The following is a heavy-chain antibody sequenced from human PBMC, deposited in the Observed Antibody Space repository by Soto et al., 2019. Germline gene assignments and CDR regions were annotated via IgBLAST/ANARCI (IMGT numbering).Heavy chain of an antibody. CDR1: GGSISSGGYS. V-gene: IGHV4-30-2*01. CDR3: ASLRSGWGIDY. CDR2: IYHSGST. J-gene: IGHJ4*02. D-gene: IGHD6-19*01. Sequence: QLQLQESGSGQVKPSQSLSLTCAVSGGSISSGGYSWSWIRQPPGKGLEWIGYIYHSGSTYYNPSLKSRVTISVDRSKNQFSLKLSSVTAADTAVYYCASLRSGWGIDYWGQGTLVTVSS.